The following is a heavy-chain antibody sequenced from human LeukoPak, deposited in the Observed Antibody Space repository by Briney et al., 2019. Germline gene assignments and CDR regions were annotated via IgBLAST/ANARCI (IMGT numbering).Heavy chain of an antibody. D-gene: IGHD6-6*01. CDR3: AKDNTIASRPVFDS. CDR2: NSSRGAFT. CDR1: RLTFNKFA. J-gene: IGHJ4*02. V-gene: IGHV3-23*01. Sequence: GRSLRLFCVASRLTFNKFAMNWVRQAPGQGLEWVSTNSSRGAFTYYAHDVKGRFSIYRVNSKNTQYLQMNSLRAEDTAMYYCAKDNTIASRPVFDSWGQGTLVTVSS.